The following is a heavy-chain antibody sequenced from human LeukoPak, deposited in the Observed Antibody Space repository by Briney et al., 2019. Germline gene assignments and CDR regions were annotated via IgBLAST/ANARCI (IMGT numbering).Heavy chain of an antibody. V-gene: IGHV1-18*01. Sequence: AXXKVSCKASGYTFTSYGISWVGQAPGQGVEWMGWISAYNGNTNYAQKLQGRVTMTTDTSTSTAYMELRSLRSDDTAVYYCARVLWFGEFIDYWGQGTLVTVSS. CDR2: ISAYNGNT. D-gene: IGHD3-10*01. J-gene: IGHJ4*02. CDR3: ARVLWFGEFIDY. CDR1: GYTFTSYG.